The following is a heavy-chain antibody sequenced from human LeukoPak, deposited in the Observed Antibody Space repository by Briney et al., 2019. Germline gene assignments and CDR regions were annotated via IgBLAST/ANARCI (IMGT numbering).Heavy chain of an antibody. Sequence: ASVKLSCKASGYTFTSYDINWVRQATGQGLEWMGWMNPNSGNTGYAQKFQGRVTMTRNTSISTAYMQLSSLRSEDTAVYYCASRIAVAGNSYWYFDLWGRGTLVTVSS. CDR1: GYTFTSYD. D-gene: IGHD6-19*01. CDR3: ASRIAVAGNSYWYFDL. J-gene: IGHJ2*01. V-gene: IGHV1-8*01. CDR2: MNPNSGNT.